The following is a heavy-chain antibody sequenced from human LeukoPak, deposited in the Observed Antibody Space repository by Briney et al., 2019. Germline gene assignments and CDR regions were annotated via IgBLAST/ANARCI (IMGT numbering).Heavy chain of an antibody. V-gene: IGHV4-59*01. CDR2: IYYSGST. J-gene: IGHJ3*02. CDR3: ARDHVAFEAFDI. D-gene: IGHD2-21*01. CDR1: GGSISSYY. Sequence: PSETLPLTCTVSGGSISSYYWSWIRQPPGRGLEWIGYIYYSGSTNDNPSLKIRVTISVDTSKNKFSLKLSSVTTADTAVYYCARDHVAFEAFDIWGQGTMVTVSS.